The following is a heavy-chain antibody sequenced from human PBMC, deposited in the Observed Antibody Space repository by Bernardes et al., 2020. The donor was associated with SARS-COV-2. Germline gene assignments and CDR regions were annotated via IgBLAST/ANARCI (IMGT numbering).Heavy chain of an antibody. CDR3: ARGKYNSKNYPFDY. V-gene: IGHV3-7*01. Sequence: GGSLRLSCAASGFTFSKYWMSWVRQAPGKGLEWVANMMHDGTEEYYVDSVKGRFTMSRDNDNKSLYLQMNSLRAEDTAVYYCARGKYNSKNYPFDYWGQGTLVTVSS. CDR2: MMHDGTEE. D-gene: IGHD4-4*01. CDR1: GFTFSKYW. J-gene: IGHJ4*02.